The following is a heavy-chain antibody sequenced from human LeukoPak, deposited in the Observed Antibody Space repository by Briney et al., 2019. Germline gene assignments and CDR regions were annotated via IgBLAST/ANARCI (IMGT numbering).Heavy chain of an antibody. D-gene: IGHD3-22*01. V-gene: IGHV3-74*01. CDR1: GFSFSTHW. Sequence: PGGSLRLSCAASGFSFSTHWMHWVRQAPGKGLVYVAQINSDGSATAYADSVKGRFTISRDNAKNTLSLEMSSLRAKDTAVYYCGSLTVVARDHWGQGTLVTVSS. J-gene: IGHJ4*02. CDR2: INSDGSAT. CDR3: GSLTVVARDH.